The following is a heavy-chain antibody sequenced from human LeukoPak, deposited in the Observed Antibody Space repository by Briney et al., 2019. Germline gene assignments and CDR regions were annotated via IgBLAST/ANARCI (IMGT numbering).Heavy chain of an antibody. V-gene: IGHV1-18*01. CDR1: GYTFTSYG. CDR3: ARLPRDTAMVTRSWFDP. Sequence: GASVKVSRKASGYTFTSYGISWVRQAHGQGLEWMGWISAYNGNTNYAQKLQGRVTMTTDTSTSTAYMELRSLRSDDTAVYYCARLPRDTAMVTRSWFDPWGQGTLVTVSS. D-gene: IGHD5-18*01. J-gene: IGHJ5*02. CDR2: ISAYNGNT.